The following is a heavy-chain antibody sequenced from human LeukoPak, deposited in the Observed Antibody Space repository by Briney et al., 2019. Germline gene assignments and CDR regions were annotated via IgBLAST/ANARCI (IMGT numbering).Heavy chain of an antibody. V-gene: IGHV4-61*02. Sequence: SETLSLTCTVSGDSISSSSYYWSWIRQPAGKGLEWIGRIYTSGSTNYNPSLKSRVTISVDTSKNQFSLMLSSVTAADTAVYYCARTGGRYWFDPWGQGTLVTVSS. CDR1: GDSISSSSYY. CDR2: IYTSGST. D-gene: IGHD1-1*01. J-gene: IGHJ5*02. CDR3: ARTGGRYWFDP.